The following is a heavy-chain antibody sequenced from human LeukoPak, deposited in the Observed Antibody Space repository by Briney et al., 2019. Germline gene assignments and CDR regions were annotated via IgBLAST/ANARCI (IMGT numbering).Heavy chain of an antibody. J-gene: IGHJ4*02. CDR1: GFTFSSYA. Sequence: PGGSLRLSCAASGFTFSSYAMSWLRQAPGKGLEWVSAISGSGGSTYYADSVKGRFTISRHSSKNTLYLQINRLRDEDTAVYYSAKDRSLGYSSSWYGYWGQGTLVTVSS. CDR2: ISGSGGST. CDR3: AKDRSLGYSSSWYGY. V-gene: IGHV3-23*01. D-gene: IGHD6-13*01.